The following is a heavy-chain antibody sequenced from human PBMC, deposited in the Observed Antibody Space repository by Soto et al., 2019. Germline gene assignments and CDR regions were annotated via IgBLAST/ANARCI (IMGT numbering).Heavy chain of an antibody. D-gene: IGHD2-2*01. Sequence: GGSLILSCAASGFTFSDYGMSWVRQAPGKGLEWVSAISGSGGSTYYADSVKGRFTISRDNSKNTLYLQMNSLRAEDTAVYYCAKDPDIVVVPAALDAFAIWGQGTMVTVSS. CDR1: GFTFSDYG. CDR3: AKDPDIVVVPAALDAFAI. J-gene: IGHJ3*02. CDR2: ISGSGGST. V-gene: IGHV3-23*01.